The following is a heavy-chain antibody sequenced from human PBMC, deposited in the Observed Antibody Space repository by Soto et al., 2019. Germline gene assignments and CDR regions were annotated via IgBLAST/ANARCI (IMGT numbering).Heavy chain of an antibody. V-gene: IGHV5-51*01. Sequence: PGESLKISCKGSGYSFTSYWIGWVRQMPGKGLEWMGIIYPGDSDTRYSPSFQGQVTISADKSISTAFLQWSSLKASDTAMYYCASTTMVRGVPSGYYGMEVRGQGTTVPVSS. D-gene: IGHD3-10*01. J-gene: IGHJ6*02. CDR3: ASTTMVRGVPSGYYGMEV. CDR1: GYSFTSYW. CDR2: IYPGDSDT.